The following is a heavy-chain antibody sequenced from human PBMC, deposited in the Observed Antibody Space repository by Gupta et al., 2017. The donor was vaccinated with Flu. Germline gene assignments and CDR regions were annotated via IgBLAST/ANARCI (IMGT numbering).Heavy chain of an antibody. Sequence: QLQLQESGPGLVKPSETLSLTCTVSGGSIRSSSYYWGWIRQPPGTGLGWIGSIYYSGSTYYNPSLKSRVTISVDTSKNQFSLKLSSVTAADTAVYYCARLQQGTQQLGSYPPPRGHYFDYWGQGTLVTVSS. CDR2: IYYSGST. CDR1: GGSIRSSSYY. J-gene: IGHJ4*02. V-gene: IGHV4-39*01. D-gene: IGHD3-16*02. CDR3: ARLQQGTQQLGSYPPPRGHYFDY.